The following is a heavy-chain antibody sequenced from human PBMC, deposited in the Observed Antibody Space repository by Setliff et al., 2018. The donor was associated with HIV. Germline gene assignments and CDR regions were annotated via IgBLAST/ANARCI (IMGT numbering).Heavy chain of an antibody. CDR1: GFTSKNAW. Sequence: PGGSLRLSCAASGFTSKNAWMTWVRQAPGKGLEWVGRIKGKSEGGTTDYAEAVKGRFSISRDDSKNMLSLETNGLRTEDTAVYYCATVHYCSATRCFIFDYWGQGTLVTVSS. J-gene: IGHJ4*02. D-gene: IGHD5-12*01. CDR2: IKGKSEGGTT. CDR3: ATVHYCSATRCFIFDY. V-gene: IGHV3-15*01.